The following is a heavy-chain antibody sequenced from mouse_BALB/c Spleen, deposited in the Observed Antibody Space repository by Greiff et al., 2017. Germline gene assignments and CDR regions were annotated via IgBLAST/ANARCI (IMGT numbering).Heavy chain of an antibody. J-gene: IGHJ3*01. CDR3: ARCYYGSSYWFAY. V-gene: IGHV5-17*02. D-gene: IGHD1-1*01. Sequence: DVKLVESGGGLVQPGGSRKLSCAASGFTFSSFGMHWVRQAPEKGLEWVAYISSGSSTIYYADTVKGRFTISRDNPKNTLFLQMTSLRSEDTAMYYCARCYYGSSYWFAYWGQGTLVTVSA. CDR2: ISSGSSTI. CDR1: GFTFSSFG.